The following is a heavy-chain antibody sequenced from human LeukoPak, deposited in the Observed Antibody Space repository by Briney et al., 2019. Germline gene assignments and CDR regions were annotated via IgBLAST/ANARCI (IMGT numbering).Heavy chain of an antibody. Sequence: GGSLRLSCVVSGFTFTDFWMHWVRQAPGKGLVWVSRVKTDGSGINYGDSVKGRFTISRDNAKNTLYLQMNSLRAEDTAVYYCASQAGSGFDYWGQGSLVTVSS. D-gene: IGHD3-10*01. CDR3: ASQAGSGFDY. CDR1: GFTFTDFW. V-gene: IGHV3-74*01. J-gene: IGHJ4*02. CDR2: VKTDGSGI.